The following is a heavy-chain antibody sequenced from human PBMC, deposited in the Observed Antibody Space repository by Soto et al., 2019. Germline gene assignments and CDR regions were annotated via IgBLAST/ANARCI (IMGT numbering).Heavy chain of an antibody. CDR2: ISGSGGST. Sequence: GSLRLSCAASGFTFSSYAMSWVRQAPGKGLEWVSAISGSGGSTYYADSVKGRFTISRDNSKNTLYLQMNSLRAEDTAVYYCATIFGVVKKAFDYWGQGTLVTVSS. D-gene: IGHD3-3*01. V-gene: IGHV3-23*01. CDR3: ATIFGVVKKAFDY. CDR1: GFTFSSYA. J-gene: IGHJ4*02.